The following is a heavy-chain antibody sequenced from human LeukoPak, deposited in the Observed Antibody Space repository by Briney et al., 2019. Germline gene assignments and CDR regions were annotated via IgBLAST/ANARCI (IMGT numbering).Heavy chain of an antibody. Sequence: GGSLRLSCTASGFSFGDYAMSWVRQAPGKGLEWVGFIRSKAYGGTTEYAASVKGTFTISRDDSKSIAYLQMNSLKTEDTAIYYCTREEGGATDYWGQGTLVTVFS. V-gene: IGHV3-49*04. CDR2: IRSKAYGGTT. CDR3: TREEGGATDY. D-gene: IGHD1-26*01. J-gene: IGHJ4*02. CDR1: GFSFGDYA.